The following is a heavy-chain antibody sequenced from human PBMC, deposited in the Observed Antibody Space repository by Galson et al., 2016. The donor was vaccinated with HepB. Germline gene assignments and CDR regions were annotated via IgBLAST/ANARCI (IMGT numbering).Heavy chain of an antibody. CDR2: IYYSGNT. D-gene: IGHD2-21*02. CDR1: GGSISSGGYY. V-gene: IGHV4-31*03. Sequence: TLSLTCSVSGGSISSGGYYWSWIRQHPGKGLEWIGNIYYSGNTHYNPSLKSRVIISVDTSKKQFSLNLSSVTAADTAVYYCARWVVVTAESGGFDLWGQGTMVTVSS. J-gene: IGHJ3*01. CDR3: ARWVVVTAESGGFDL.